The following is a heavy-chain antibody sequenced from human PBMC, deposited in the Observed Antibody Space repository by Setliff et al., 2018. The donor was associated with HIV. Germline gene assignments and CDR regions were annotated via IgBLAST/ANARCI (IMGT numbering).Heavy chain of an antibody. CDR1: GFSLSTSGVC. V-gene: IGHV2-5*02. CDR3: AHILQDPPSHFYYYFYMDV. D-gene: IGHD3-3*02. J-gene: IGHJ6*03. CDR2: IYWDDDK. Sequence: SGPTLVNPTQTLTLTCTFSGFSLSTSGVCVGWIRQPPGKALEWLALIYWDDDKRYSPSLKRRLTITKDTSKNRVVLTMTNMDPVDTATYYCAHILQDPPSHFYYYFYMDVWGKGTTVTVSS.